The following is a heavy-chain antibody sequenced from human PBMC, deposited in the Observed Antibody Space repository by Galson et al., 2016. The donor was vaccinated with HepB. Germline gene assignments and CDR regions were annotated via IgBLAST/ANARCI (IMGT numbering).Heavy chain of an antibody. CDR3: ARHRTYGDSPAAFEI. V-gene: IGHV4-39*01. CDR2: IYYSGNT. D-gene: IGHD2-21*02. J-gene: IGHJ3*02. Sequence: SGASLNRNAYYWDWIRQPPGKGLEWIGTIYYSGNTYYNPSLKSRVTISVDTSKNQFSLKLSSVTAADTAVDYCARHRTYGDSPAAFEIWGQGTMVTVSS. CDR1: GASLNRNAYY.